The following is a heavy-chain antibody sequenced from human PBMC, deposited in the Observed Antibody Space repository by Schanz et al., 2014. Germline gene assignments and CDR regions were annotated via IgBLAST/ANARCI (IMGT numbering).Heavy chain of an antibody. D-gene: IGHD2-15*01. CDR1: GLTFTSAW. CDR3: ARDFLLEQLGYSHYYYAMDV. CDR2: ISSSSSTR. J-gene: IGHJ6*02. Sequence: EVQLVESGGGLIQPGGSLRLSCATSGLTFTSAWMSWVRQAPGKGLEWVSYISSSSSTRYYADSVKGRFTISRDNAKNSLFLQMNSLRAEDTAVYYCARDFLLEQLGYSHYYYAMDVWGQGTTVTVSS. V-gene: IGHV3-48*01.